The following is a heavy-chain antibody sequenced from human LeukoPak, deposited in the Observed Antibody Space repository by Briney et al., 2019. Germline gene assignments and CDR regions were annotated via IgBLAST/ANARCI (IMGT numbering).Heavy chain of an antibody. CDR1: GFTFSGSA. CDR3: TRREEMATIYYYYYYMDV. Sequence: GGSLRLSCAASGFTFSGSAMHWARQASGKGLEWVGRIRSKANSYATAYAASVKGRFTISRDDSKNTAYLQMNSLKTEDTAVYYCTRREEMATIYYYYYYMDVWGKGTTVTVSS. V-gene: IGHV3-73*01. CDR2: IRSKANSYAT. J-gene: IGHJ6*03. D-gene: IGHD5-24*01.